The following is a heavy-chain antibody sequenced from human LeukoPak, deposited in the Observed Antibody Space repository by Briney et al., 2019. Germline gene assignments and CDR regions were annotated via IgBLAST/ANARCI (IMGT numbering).Heavy chain of an antibody. CDR2: INHSGST. V-gene: IGHV4-34*01. Sequence: SETLSLTCAVYGGSFSGYYWSWIRQPPGKGLEWIGEINHSGSTNYNPSLKSRVTISVVTSKNQFSLKLSSVTAADTAVYYCAKLTGILLGGYNWFDPWGQGTLVTVSS. CDR3: AKLTGILLGGYNWFDP. CDR1: GGSFSGYY. D-gene: IGHD1-20*01. J-gene: IGHJ5*02.